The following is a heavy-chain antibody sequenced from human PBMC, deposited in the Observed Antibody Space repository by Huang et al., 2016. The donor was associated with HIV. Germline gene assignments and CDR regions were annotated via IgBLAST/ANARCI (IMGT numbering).Heavy chain of an antibody. CDR2: IYPGDSDT. CDR1: GYRFRSNW. D-gene: IGHD3-10*01. V-gene: IGHV5-51*01. Sequence: EVQLVQSGAEVKKPGESLKISCKGSGYRFRSNWIGWVRQMPVKGLEWMEIIYPGDSDTRYSPSCQGQVTISADKSINTAYLQWSSLKASDTAMYYCARLIGSPSFYYGLDVWGQGTTVTVSS. J-gene: IGHJ6*02. CDR3: ARLIGSPSFYYGLDV.